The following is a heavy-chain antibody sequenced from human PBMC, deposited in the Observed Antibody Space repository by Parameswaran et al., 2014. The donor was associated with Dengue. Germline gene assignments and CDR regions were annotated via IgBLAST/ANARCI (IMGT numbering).Heavy chain of an antibody. V-gene: IGHV1-69*01. Sequence: WVRQAPGQGLEWMGGIIPIFGTANYAQKFQGRVTITADESTSTAYMELSSLRSEDTAVYYCARGSSPFAARQVYFDYWGQGTLVTVSS. CDR2: IIPIFGTA. J-gene: IGHJ4*02. D-gene: IGHD6-6*01. CDR3: ARGSSPFAARQVYFDY.